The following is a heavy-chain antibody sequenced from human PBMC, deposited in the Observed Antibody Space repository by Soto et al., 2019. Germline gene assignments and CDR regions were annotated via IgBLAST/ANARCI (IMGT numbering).Heavy chain of an antibody. D-gene: IGHD1-26*01. J-gene: IGHJ6*02. Sequence: QVQLVQSGAEVKKPGASVKVSCKASGYTFTSYGISWVRQAPGQGLEWMGWISAYNGNTNYAQKLQGRVTMTTDTSTSTAYMELRRLRSDDTAVYYCARDMSGSYPIYYYYGMDVWGQGTTVTVSS. CDR2: ISAYNGNT. CDR1: GYTFTSYG. CDR3: ARDMSGSYPIYYYYGMDV. V-gene: IGHV1-18*01.